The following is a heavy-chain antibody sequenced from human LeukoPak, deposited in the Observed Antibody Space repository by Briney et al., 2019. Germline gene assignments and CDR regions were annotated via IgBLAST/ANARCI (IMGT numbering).Heavy chain of an antibody. J-gene: IGHJ4*02. CDR3: ARGGNRYCSGGSCYMFDY. CDR2: IGHAGDT. V-gene: IGHV3-13*01. D-gene: IGHD2-15*01. CDR1: GFTFSSYD. Sequence: GGSLRLSCAASGFTFSSYDMHWVRQATGKGLEWVSAIGHAGDTYYPGSVKGRFTISRENAKNSLYLQMNSLRAGDTAVYYCARGGNRYCSGGSCYMFDYWGQRTLVTVPS.